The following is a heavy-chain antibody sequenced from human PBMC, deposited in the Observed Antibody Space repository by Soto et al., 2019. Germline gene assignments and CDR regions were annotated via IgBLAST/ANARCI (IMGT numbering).Heavy chain of an antibody. CDR3: AKDRGALVVAGTKGFDY. D-gene: IGHD6-19*01. V-gene: IGHV3-30*18. J-gene: IGHJ4*02. CDR1: GFTFSSYG. Sequence: PGGSLRLSCAASGFTFSSYGMHWVRQAPGKGLEWVAVTSYDGNNKYFADSVKGRFTISRDNSKNTLYLQMNSLRVEDTAVYYCAKDRGALVVAGTKGFDYWGQGTLVTVSS. CDR2: TSYDGNNK.